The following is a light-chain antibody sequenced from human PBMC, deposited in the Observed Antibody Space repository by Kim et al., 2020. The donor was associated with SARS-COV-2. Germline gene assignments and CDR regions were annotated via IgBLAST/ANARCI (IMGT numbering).Light chain of an antibody. CDR2: DAS. CDR1: QSVSRN. V-gene: IGKV3-11*01. CDR3: QQRTNWRYT. J-gene: IGKJ2*01. Sequence: LSPGERATLSCRASQSVSRNLSWYQQKPGQAPRPLMYDASNRATGVPARFSGSGSGTDFTLTISSLEPEDFAVYYCQQRTNWRYTFGQGTKLEI.